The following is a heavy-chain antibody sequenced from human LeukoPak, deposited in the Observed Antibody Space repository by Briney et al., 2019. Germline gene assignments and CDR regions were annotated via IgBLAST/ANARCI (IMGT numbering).Heavy chain of an antibody. Sequence: ASVKVSCKASGYTFTSYGISWVRQAPGQGLEWMGWISAYNGNTNYAQKLQGRVTMTTDTSTSTAYMELRSLRSDDTAVYYCARRSYYDSSGYYYYPYFDYWGQGTLVTVSS. CDR3: ARRSYYDSSGYYYYPYFDY. CDR1: GYTFTSYG. V-gene: IGHV1-18*01. D-gene: IGHD3-22*01. CDR2: ISAYNGNT. J-gene: IGHJ4*02.